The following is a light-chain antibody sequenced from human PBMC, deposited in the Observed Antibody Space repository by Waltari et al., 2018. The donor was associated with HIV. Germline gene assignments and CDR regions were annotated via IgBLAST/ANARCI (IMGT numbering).Light chain of an antibody. J-gene: IGKJ1*01. CDR2: GAS. Sequence: ETVMTQSPATLSVSPGERATLSCRASQSIRGNVAWYQQKPGQAPRLLIYGASTRASGTPARFSGSGSGTEFTLTISGLQSEDFAVYYCQQYGGSQTFGQGTKVEIK. CDR3: QQYGGSQT. V-gene: IGKV3D-15*01. CDR1: QSIRGN.